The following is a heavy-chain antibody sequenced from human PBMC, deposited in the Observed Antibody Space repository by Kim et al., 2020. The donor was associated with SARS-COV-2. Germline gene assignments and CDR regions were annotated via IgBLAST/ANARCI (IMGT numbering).Heavy chain of an antibody. D-gene: IGHD2-15*01. J-gene: IGHJ6*02. CDR3: ARAATWSYYDGIDV. Sequence: GGSLRLSCAASGFTFSSYAMHWVRQAPGKGLEWVAVISYDGSNKYYADSVKGRFTISRDNSKNTLYLQMNSLRAEDTAVYYCARAATWSYYDGIDVWGQGTTDRVSS. CDR2: ISYDGSNK. V-gene: IGHV3-30*04. CDR1: GFTFSSYA.